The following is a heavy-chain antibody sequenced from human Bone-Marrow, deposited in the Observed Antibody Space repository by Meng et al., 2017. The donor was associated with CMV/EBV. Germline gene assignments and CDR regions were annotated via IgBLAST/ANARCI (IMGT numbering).Heavy chain of an antibody. V-gene: IGHV1-18*01. CDR2: ISTYNGNT. Sequence: ASVKVSCKASGTTFISQGISWVRQAPGQGLEWMGWISTYNGNTNLAQRVQGRVTLTTDTSTSTAYMELRSMRADDTAVYFCSMGRPGPAELGRYYFYGMDVWGQGTKVTVSS. D-gene: IGHD2-2*01. CDR3: SMGRPGPAELGRYYFYGMDV. J-gene: IGHJ6*02. CDR1: GTTFISQG.